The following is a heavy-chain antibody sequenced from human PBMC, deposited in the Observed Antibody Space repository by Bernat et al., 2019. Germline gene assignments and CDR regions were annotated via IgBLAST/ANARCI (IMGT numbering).Heavy chain of an antibody. J-gene: IGHJ4*02. CDR3: ARTDGSLDY. V-gene: IGHV1-8*01. Sequence: GEGGEGGEEGKKQGAAGKVSCKAAGDTFTSYDINWVRQATGQGLEWMGWMNPNSGNAGYAQKFQVRVTMTRDTSISTAYMELSSLRSKDTAVYYCARTDGSLDYWGKGALVTVSS. CDR2: MNPNSGNA. D-gene: IGHD3-10*01. CDR1: GDTFTSYD.